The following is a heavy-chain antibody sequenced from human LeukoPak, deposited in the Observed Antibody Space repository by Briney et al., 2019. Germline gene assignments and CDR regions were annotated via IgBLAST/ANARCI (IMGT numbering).Heavy chain of an antibody. CDR3: ARAPYSSGWYGDAFDI. CDR1: GGSISSGGYY. V-gene: IGHV4-31*03. CDR2: IYYSGST. J-gene: IGHJ3*02. D-gene: IGHD6-19*01. Sequence: PSETLSLTCTVSGGSISSGGYYWSWIRQHPGKGREWIGYIYYSGSTYYNPSLKSRVTISVDTSKNQFSLKLSSVTAADTAVYYCARAPYSSGWYGDAFDIWGQGTMVTVSS.